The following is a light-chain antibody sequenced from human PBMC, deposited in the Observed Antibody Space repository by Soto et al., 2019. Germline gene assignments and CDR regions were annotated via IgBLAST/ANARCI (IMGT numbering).Light chain of an antibody. CDR2: GAS. CDR3: QQYGSSPIT. CDR1: QSVSSNY. Sequence: EIVLTQSPGTLSLSPGERATLSCRASQSVSSNYLVWYQQKPGQAPRLLIYGASTRTTGIPDRFSGSGSGTDFTLTISRLEPEDFAVYYCQQYGSSPITFGQGTRLEIK. J-gene: IGKJ5*01. V-gene: IGKV3-20*01.